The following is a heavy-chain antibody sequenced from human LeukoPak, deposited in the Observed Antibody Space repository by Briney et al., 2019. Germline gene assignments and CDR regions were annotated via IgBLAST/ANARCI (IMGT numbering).Heavy chain of an antibody. CDR1: GFTFSSYA. Sequence: GRSLRLSCAASGFTFSSYAMHWVRQAPGKGLEWVAVTSSDLNVKLYADSVKGRFTISRDNSRSTLYLQMNSLRPEDTAIYYCAREGYYGSGSPPSLYFDYWGQGTLVTVSS. CDR3: AREGYYGSGSPPSLYFDY. J-gene: IGHJ4*02. V-gene: IGHV3-30-3*01. D-gene: IGHD3-10*01. CDR2: TSSDLNVK.